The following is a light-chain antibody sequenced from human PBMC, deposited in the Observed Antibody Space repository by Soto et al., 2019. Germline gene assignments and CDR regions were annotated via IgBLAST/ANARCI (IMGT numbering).Light chain of an antibody. J-gene: IGLJ2*01. CDR3: SSYGGSNNLL. CDR1: SRDIGGYDF. Sequence: QSALTQPPSASESPGQSVTISCTGTSRDIGGYDFVSWYQQHPGKAPKLLIYDVIKRPSGVPDRFSGSKSGNTASLTVSGLQTDDEADYYCSSYGGSNNLLFGGGTKLTVL. V-gene: IGLV2-8*01. CDR2: DVI.